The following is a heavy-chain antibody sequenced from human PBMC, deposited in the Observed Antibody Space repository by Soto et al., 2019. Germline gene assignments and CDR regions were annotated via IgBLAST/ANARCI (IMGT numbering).Heavy chain of an antibody. CDR1: GFTFSSYS. V-gene: IGHV3-23*01. D-gene: IGHD2-2*01. CDR2: ISGLSGSK. Sequence: GGSLRLSCAASGFTFSSYSMSWVRQAPGKGLEWVAAISGLSGSKYHADSVKGRFTISRDDSKDTLYLQMNSLRAEDTAVYYCAEDFPPDAGLSFPWGQGTLVTVSS. CDR3: AEDFPPDAGLSFP. J-gene: IGHJ5*02.